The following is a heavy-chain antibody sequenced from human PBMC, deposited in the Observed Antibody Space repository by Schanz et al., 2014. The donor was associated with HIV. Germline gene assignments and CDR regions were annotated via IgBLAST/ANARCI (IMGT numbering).Heavy chain of an antibody. V-gene: IGHV3-30*03. J-gene: IGHJ6*02. CDR1: GFTFNSYG. D-gene: IGHD3-3*01. CDR2: ISYDGRNK. CDR3: TRGRFLERGGMDV. Sequence: VQLVESGGGLVKPGGSLRLSCVASGFTFNSYGMHWVRQAPGKGLEWVSVISYDGRNKLYADSVKGRFTISRDNSKNTLYLHMDSLRAEDTAVYFCTRGRFLERGGMDVWGQGTAVTVSS.